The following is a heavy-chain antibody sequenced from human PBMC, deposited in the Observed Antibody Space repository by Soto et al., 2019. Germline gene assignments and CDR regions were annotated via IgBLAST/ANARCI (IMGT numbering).Heavy chain of an antibody. J-gene: IGHJ4*02. V-gene: IGHV3-23*01. Sequence: QLLESGGGFVQPGGSLRLSCVASGFTFSNFAMAWVRQAPGEGLEWVSAISGSGDDTFYEDSMQGRFTISRDNSKDTLYLQINSLRAEDTAVYYCEYPIPKTGTTVGFWGQGTLVTVSS. CDR1: GFTFSNFA. D-gene: IGHD1-1*01. CDR3: EYPIPKTGTTVGF. CDR2: ISGSGDDT.